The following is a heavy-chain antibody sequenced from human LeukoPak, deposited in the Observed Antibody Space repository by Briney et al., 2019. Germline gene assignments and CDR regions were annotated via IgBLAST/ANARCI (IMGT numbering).Heavy chain of an antibody. D-gene: IGHD3-22*01. CDR3: ARRVSPVKNYDSSGYYSEPFDY. CDR1: GGSMRSDSSF. J-gene: IGHJ4*02. Sequence: SETLSLTCSVSGGSMRSDSSFWSWIRQPAGKGLEWIGRIYATGNTNYNPSLERRVTISVDTSKNQFSLELTSVTAADTAVYYCARRVSPVKNYDSSGYYSEPFDYWGQGTLVTVSS. CDR2: IYATGNT. V-gene: IGHV4-61*02.